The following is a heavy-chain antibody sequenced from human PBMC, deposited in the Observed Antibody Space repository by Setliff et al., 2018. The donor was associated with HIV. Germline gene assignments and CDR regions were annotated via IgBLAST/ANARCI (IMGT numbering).Heavy chain of an antibody. J-gene: IGHJ3*02. V-gene: IGHV1-2*06. CDR3: ARRGRQQSDAFDI. Sequence: ASVKVSCKASGYTFTGYYVHWVRQAPGQGLEWVGRINPNSGDTNYAQKFQGRVTMTRDTSISTAYMELSRLRSDDTAVYYCARRGRQQSDAFDIWGQGTMGTVS. CDR1: GYTFTGYY. CDR2: INPNSGDT. D-gene: IGHD6-13*01.